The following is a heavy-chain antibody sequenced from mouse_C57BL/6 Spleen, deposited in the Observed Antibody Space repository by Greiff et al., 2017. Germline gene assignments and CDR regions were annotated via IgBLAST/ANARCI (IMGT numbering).Heavy chain of an antibody. Sequence: QVQLQQSGPELVKPGASVKISCKASGYAFSSSWMNWVKQRPGKGLEWIGRIYPGDGDTNYNGKFKGKATLTADKSSSTAYMQLSSLTSEDSAVYVCARAAEGYYWGFAYWGQGTLVTVSA. D-gene: IGHD2-3*01. V-gene: IGHV1-82*01. CDR3: ARAAEGYYWGFAY. CDR2: IYPGDGDT. J-gene: IGHJ3*01. CDR1: GYAFSSSW.